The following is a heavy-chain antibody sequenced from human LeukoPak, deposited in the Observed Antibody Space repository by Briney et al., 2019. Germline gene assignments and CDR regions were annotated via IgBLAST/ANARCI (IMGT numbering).Heavy chain of an antibody. V-gene: IGHV3-23*01. D-gene: IGHD1-26*01. Sequence: GGSLRLSCTASGFSFSNYAMNWVHQAPGKGLEWVSVISGSGGTTYYADSLKGRFTVSRDNSKNTLDLQMNSLRAEDTAVYYCAKEHSRSGRPRVGAFDIWGQGTVVTVSS. CDR2: ISGSGGTT. J-gene: IGHJ3*02. CDR1: GFSFSNYA. CDR3: AKEHSRSGRPRVGAFDI.